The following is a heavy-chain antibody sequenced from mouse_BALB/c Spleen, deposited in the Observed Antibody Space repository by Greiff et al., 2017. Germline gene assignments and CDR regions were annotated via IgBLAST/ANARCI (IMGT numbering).Heavy chain of an antibody. D-gene: IGHD1-2*01. Sequence: VQLQQSGPELVKPGASVKISCKTSGYTFTEYTMHWVKQSHGKSLEWIGRINPYNGDTFYNQKFKGKATLTVDKSSSTAHMELLSLTSEDSAVYYCGRHYYGYNYFDYWGQGTTLTVSS. V-gene: IGHV1-37*01. CDR2: INPYNGDT. CDR3: GRHYYGYNYFDY. J-gene: IGHJ2*01. CDR1: GYTFTEYT.